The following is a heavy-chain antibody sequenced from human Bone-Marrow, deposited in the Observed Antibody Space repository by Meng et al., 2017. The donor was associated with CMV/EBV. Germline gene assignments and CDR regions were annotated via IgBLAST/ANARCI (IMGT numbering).Heavy chain of an antibody. Sequence: GESLKISCTASGFNFSSFALHWVRQAPGMGLEWLSVMSFDGRNTYEADSVKGRFTISRDNSRNTLYLEMNSLRPEDTAVYYCASDAWIATSLLLFGYYYNGMDVWGQGTTVTVSS. D-gene: IGHD3-10*02. CDR2: MSFDGRNT. J-gene: IGHJ6*02. V-gene: IGHV3-30*04. CDR3: ASDAWIATSLLLFGYYYNGMDV. CDR1: GFNFSSFA.